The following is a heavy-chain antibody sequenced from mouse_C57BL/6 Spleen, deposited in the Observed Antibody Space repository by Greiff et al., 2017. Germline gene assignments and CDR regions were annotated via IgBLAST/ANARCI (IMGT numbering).Heavy chain of an antibody. CDR1: GYTFTSYW. CDR3: ARGGYGSSYDAMDY. V-gene: IGHV1-64*01. J-gene: IGHJ4*01. CDR2: IHPNSGNT. Sequence: VQLQQPGAELVKPGASVKLSCKASGYTFTSYWMHWVKQRPGQGLEWIGMIHPNSGNTNYNEKFKSKATLTVDKSSSTAYMQLSSLTSEDSAVYYCARGGYGSSYDAMDYWGQGTSVTVSS. D-gene: IGHD1-1*01.